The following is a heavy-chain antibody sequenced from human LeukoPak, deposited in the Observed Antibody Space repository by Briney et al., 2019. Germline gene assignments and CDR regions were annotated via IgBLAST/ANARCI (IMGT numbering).Heavy chain of an antibody. J-gene: IGHJ5*02. D-gene: IGHD2-2*01. V-gene: IGHV4-61*02. CDR3: ARTSVPALSWFDP. Sequence: SQTLSLTCTVSGGSISSGSNHWSWIRQPAGKGLEWIGRMYTSGSTNYNPSLKSRVTISVDTSKNQFSLKLSSVTAADTAVYYCARTSVPALSWFDPWGQGTLVTVSS. CDR2: MYTSGST. CDR1: GGSISSGSNH.